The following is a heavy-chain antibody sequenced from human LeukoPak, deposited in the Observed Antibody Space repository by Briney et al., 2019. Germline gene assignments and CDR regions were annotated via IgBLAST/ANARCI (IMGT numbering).Heavy chain of an antibody. CDR2: ISGDGGST. J-gene: IGHJ4*02. CDR3: ARYCSSTSCAQGDY. Sequence: PGGSLRLSCAASGFTFDDYAMHWVRQAPGKGLEWVSLISGDGGSTYYADSVKGRFTISRDNSKNSLYLQMNSLRTEDTALYYCARYCSSTSCAQGDYWGQETLVTVSS. D-gene: IGHD2-2*01. V-gene: IGHV3-43*02. CDR1: GFTFDDYA.